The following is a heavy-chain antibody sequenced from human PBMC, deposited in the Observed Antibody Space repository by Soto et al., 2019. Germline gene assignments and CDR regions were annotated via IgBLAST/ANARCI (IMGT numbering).Heavy chain of an antibody. V-gene: IGHV3-30*18. CDR1: GFTFSSYG. CDR2: ISYDGSNK. J-gene: IGHJ6*02. CDR3: AKDIAAAGRGYYYYYGMDV. Sequence: GGSLRLSCAASGFTFSSYGMHWVRQAPGKGLEWVAVISYDGSNKYYADSVKGRFTISRDNSKNTLYLQMNSLRAEDTAVYYCAKDIAAAGRGYYYYYGMDVWGQGTTVTVSS. D-gene: IGHD6-13*01.